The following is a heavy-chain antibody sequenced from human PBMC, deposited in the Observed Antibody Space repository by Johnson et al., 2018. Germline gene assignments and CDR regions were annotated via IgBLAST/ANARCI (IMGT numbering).Heavy chain of an antibody. Sequence: VQLVQSGGGLVQPGGSLRLSCAASGFTFSNYWMHWVRQAPGKGLVWVSHINTDGYRTNYADSVKGRFTISRDNAKNTLYLQMDSLGLEDTALYYCARDVGGGDDSWGQGTLVTVSS. D-gene: IGHD2-21*02. CDR3: ARDVGGGDDS. V-gene: IGHV3-74*01. CDR2: INTDGYRT. J-gene: IGHJ4*02. CDR1: GFTFSNYW.